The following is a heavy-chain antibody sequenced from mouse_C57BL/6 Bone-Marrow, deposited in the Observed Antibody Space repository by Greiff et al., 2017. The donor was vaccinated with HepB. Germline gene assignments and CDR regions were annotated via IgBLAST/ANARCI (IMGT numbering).Heavy chain of an antibody. V-gene: IGHV1-52*01. CDR3: AYSSDYFDY. CDR1: GYTFTSYW. CDR2: IDPSDSET. D-gene: IGHD3-2*02. J-gene: IGHJ2*01. Sequence: QVQLQQPGAELVKPGASVKLSCKASGYTFTSYWMHWVKQRPIQGLEWIGNIDPSDSETHYNQKFKDKATLTVDKSSSTAYMQLSSLTSEDSAVYYCAYSSDYFDYWGQGTTLTVSS.